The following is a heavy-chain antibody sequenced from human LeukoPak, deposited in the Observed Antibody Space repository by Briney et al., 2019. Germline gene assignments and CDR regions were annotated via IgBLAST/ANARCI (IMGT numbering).Heavy chain of an antibody. CDR3: TTYNDRDAFDI. CDR1: GFTFSNDW. V-gene: IGHV3-15*01. CDR2: IKSKSDGGTA. J-gene: IGHJ3*02. Sequence: GSLRLSCAASGFTFSNDWMSWVRQAPGKGLEWVGRIKSKSDGGTADYAAPAKGRFTISRDDSKNTLYLQMNSLKTEDTAVYYCTTYNDRDAFDIWGQGTMVTVSS. D-gene: IGHD1-14*01.